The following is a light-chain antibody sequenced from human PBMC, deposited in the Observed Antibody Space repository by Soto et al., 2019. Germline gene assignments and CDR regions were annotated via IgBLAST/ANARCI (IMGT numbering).Light chain of an antibody. CDR3: QQYNRYPRT. V-gene: IGKV1-16*02. Sequence: DIQMTQSPSSLSASVGDRVTINCRASQGISIYLARFQQERGEAAKSLIYAASGLQSGVPSKFSGSRTGTDFTLTISSLQPEDFATYYCQQYNRYPRTLGQGTTVEIK. CDR2: AAS. CDR1: QGISIY. J-gene: IGKJ1*01.